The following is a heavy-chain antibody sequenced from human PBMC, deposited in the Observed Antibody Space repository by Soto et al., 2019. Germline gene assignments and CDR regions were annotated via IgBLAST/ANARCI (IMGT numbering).Heavy chain of an antibody. V-gene: IGHV3-23*01. J-gene: IGHJ4*02. D-gene: IGHD3-3*01. CDR3: AKWGDSWSVYIHD. CDR1: GFRFSDYV. Sequence: EVYLLESGGGFVQPGGSLRLSCVASGFRFSDYVMDWVRQAPGKGLEWFSGISHSAVSSFSAASVKGCFTVSIDKSMNTMYQQMDILETDDTAVDYCAKWGDSWSVYIHDWGQGTLVTVSS. CDR2: ISHSAVSS.